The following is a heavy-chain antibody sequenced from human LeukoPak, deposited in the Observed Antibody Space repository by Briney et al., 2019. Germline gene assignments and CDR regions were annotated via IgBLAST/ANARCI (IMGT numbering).Heavy chain of an antibody. V-gene: IGHV3-23*01. CDR1: GFTFSIYA. Sequence: GGSLRLSCAASGFTFSIYAMSWVRQAPGKGLEWVSGINYSSGSTYYADSVKGRFTISRDNSKNTLYLQMNSLRVEDTAVYYCARGHGGIMDVWGQGTTVTVSS. CDR2: INYSSGST. J-gene: IGHJ6*02. D-gene: IGHD3-16*01. CDR3: ARGHGGIMDV.